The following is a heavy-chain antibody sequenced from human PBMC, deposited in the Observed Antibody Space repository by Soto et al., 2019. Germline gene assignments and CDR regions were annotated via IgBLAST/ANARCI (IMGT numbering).Heavy chain of an antibody. D-gene: IGHD3-3*01. CDR2: IVVGSGNT. Sequence: GASVKVSCKASGFTFTSSAVQWVRQARGQRLEWIGWIVVGSGNTNYAQKFQERVTITRDMSTSTAYMELSSLRSEDTAVYYCAADPEYDFWSGPNWFDPWGQGTLVTVSS. V-gene: IGHV1-58*01. J-gene: IGHJ5*02. CDR3: AADPEYDFWSGPNWFDP. CDR1: GFTFTSSA.